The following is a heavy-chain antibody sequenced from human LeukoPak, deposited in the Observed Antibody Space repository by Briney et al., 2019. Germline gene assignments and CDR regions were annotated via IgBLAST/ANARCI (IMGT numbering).Heavy chain of an antibody. CDR2: IWYDGSNK. Sequence: PGRSLRLSCAASGFTFSSYGMHWVRQAPGKGLEWVAVIWYDGSNKYYADSVKGRFTISRDNSKNTLYLQMNSLRAEDTGVYYCARGEYDSGSSEVRFLEWLLYGHLLDYWDQGTLVTVSS. J-gene: IGHJ4*02. D-gene: IGHD3-3*01. V-gene: IGHV3-33*01. CDR3: ARGEYDSGSSEVRFLEWLLYGHLLDY. CDR1: GFTFSSYG.